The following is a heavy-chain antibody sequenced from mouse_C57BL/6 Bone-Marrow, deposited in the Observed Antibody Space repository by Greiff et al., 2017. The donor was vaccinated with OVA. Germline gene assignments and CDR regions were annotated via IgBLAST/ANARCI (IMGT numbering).Heavy chain of an antibody. V-gene: IGHV1-64*01. Sequence: QVQLQQSGPELVKPGASVKISCKASGYTFTSYWMHWVKQRPGQGLEWIGMIHPNSGSTNYNEKFKSKATLTVDKSSSTAYMQLSSLTSEDSAVYYCARDGYYLFDYWGQGTTLTVSS. CDR2: IHPNSGST. CDR3: ARDGYYLFDY. CDR1: GYTFTSYW. D-gene: IGHD2-3*01. J-gene: IGHJ2*01.